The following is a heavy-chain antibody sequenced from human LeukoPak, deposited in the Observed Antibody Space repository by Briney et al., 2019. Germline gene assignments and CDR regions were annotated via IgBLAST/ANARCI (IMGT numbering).Heavy chain of an antibody. CDR1: GGSISSSNW. J-gene: IGHJ4*02. CDR3: ARDTRQYPQRGFDY. D-gene: IGHD2-2*01. CDR2: IYHSGST. Sequence: PSETLSLTCAVSGGSISSSNWWSWVRQPPGKGLEWIGEIYHSGSTNYNPSLKSRVIISVDKSKNQFSLKLSSVTAADTAVYYCARDTRQYPQRGFDYWGQGTLVTVSS. V-gene: IGHV4-4*02.